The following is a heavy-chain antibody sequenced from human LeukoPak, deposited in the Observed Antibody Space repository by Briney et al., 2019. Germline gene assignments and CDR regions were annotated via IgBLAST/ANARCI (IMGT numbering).Heavy chain of an antibody. CDR3: ARELGTVTTDY. CDR2: INNDGSEK. J-gene: IGHJ4*02. V-gene: IGHV3-7*01. D-gene: IGHD4-17*01. Sequence: GGSLRLSCAASGFTFSNYWMSWVHQAPGKGLEWVAHINNDGSEKYYVDSVKGRFTISRDNAKNSLYLQMNSLRVEDTAVYYCARELGTVTTDYWGQGTLVTVSS. CDR1: GFTFSNYW.